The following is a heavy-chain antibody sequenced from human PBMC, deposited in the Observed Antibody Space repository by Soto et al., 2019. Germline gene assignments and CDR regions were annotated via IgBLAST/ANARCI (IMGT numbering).Heavy chain of an antibody. CDR3: ARYSYYDSSGYYYFDY. Sequence: GASVKVSCKASGYTFTGYYMHWVRQAPGQGLEWMGWINPNSGGTNYAQEFQGRVTMTRDTSISTAYMELSRLRSDDTAVYYCARYSYYDSSGYYYFDYWGQGTLVTVSS. J-gene: IGHJ4*02. CDR1: GYTFTGYY. V-gene: IGHV1-2*02. CDR2: INPNSGGT. D-gene: IGHD3-22*01.